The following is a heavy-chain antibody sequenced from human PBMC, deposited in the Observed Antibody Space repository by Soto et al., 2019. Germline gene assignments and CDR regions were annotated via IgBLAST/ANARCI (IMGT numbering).Heavy chain of an antibody. Sequence: SETLSLTCTVSGGSVSSGSYYWSWIRQPPGKGLEWIGYIYYSGSTNYNPSLKSRVTISVDTSKNQFSLKLSSVTAADTAVYYCARRRAVAGTRGGAYNWFDPWGQGTLVTVSS. D-gene: IGHD6-19*01. V-gene: IGHV4-61*01. CDR1: GGSVSSGSYY. CDR3: ARRRAVAGTRGGAYNWFDP. J-gene: IGHJ5*02. CDR2: IYYSGST.